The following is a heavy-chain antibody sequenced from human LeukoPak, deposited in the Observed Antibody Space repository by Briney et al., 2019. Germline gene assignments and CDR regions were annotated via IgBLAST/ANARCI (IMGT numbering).Heavy chain of an antibody. Sequence: SETLSLTCTVSGGSISSGDYYWSWIRQPPGKGLEWIGYIYYSGSTYNNPSLKSRVTISVDTSKNQFSLKLSSVTAADTAVYYCARAGSGTMVRGVIILFDYWGQGTLVTVSS. CDR1: GGSISSGDYY. CDR3: ARAGSGTMVRGVIILFDY. J-gene: IGHJ4*02. CDR2: IYYSGST. V-gene: IGHV4-30-4*01. D-gene: IGHD3-10*01.